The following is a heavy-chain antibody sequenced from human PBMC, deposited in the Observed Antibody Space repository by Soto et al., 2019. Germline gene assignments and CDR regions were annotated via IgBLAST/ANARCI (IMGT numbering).Heavy chain of an antibody. CDR3: PRAAYYYDSSGYYRGDIYYFDY. D-gene: IGHD3-22*01. CDR1: GGSISSGGYY. CDR2: IYYSGST. J-gene: IGHJ4*02. Sequence: KASETLSLTCTVSGGSISSGGYYWSWIRQHPGKGLEWIGYIYYSGSTYYNPSLKSRVTISVDTSKNQFSLKLSSVTAADTAVYYCPRAAYYYDSSGYYRGDIYYFDYWGQGTLVTVYS. V-gene: IGHV4-31*03.